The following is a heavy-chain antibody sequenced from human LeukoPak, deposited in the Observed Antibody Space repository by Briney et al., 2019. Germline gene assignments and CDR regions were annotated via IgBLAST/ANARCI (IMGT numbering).Heavy chain of an antibody. CDR1: GGSISSYY. D-gene: IGHD2-8*01. J-gene: IGHJ4*02. V-gene: IGHV4-59*01. Sequence: SETLSLTCTVSGGSISSYYWSWIRQPPGKGLEWIGYIYYSGSTNYNPSLKSRVTISVDTSKNQFSLKLSSVTAADTAVYYCAREGGGYCTNGVCSLDYWGQGTLVTVSS. CDR2: IYYSGST. CDR3: AREGGGYCTNGVCSLDY.